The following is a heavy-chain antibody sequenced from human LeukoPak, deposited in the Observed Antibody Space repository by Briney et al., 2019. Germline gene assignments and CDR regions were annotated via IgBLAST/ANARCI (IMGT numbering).Heavy chain of an antibody. J-gene: IGHJ6*03. Sequence: PSETLSLTCTVSGGSISSSSHYWGWIRQPPGKGLEWIGSISNSGSTYYNPSLKSRVTVSVDTSNNQFSLKLSSVTAADTAVYYCASRVGRHPKLYCSSTSCHRPYYYMDVWGKGTTVTVSS. CDR3: ASRVGRHPKLYCSSTSCHRPYYYMDV. CDR2: ISNSGST. V-gene: IGHV4-39*07. CDR1: GGSISSSSHY. D-gene: IGHD2-2*01.